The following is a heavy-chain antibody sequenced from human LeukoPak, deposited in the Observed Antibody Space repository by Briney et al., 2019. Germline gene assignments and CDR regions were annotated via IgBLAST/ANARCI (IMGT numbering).Heavy chain of an antibody. Sequence: KTSETLSLTCTVSGGSISSHYWSWIRQPPGKGLEWIGYIYYSGSTNYNPSLESRVTISVDTSKNQFSLKLSSVTAADTAVYYCAGGAYLGFYYMDVWGKGTTVTVSS. CDR3: AGGAYLGFYYMDV. D-gene: IGHD1-26*01. CDR2: IYYSGST. V-gene: IGHV4-59*11. CDR1: GGSISSHY. J-gene: IGHJ6*03.